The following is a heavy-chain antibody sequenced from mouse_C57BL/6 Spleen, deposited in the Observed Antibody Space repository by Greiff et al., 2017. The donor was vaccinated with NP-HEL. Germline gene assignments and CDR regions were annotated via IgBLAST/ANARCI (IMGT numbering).Heavy chain of an antibody. J-gene: IGHJ3*01. CDR1: DSEVFPIAY. V-gene: IGHV15-2*01. CDR3: ARSASYEEGSWFAY. CDR2: ILPSIGRT. Sequence: VQLQQSGSELRSPGSSVKLSCKDSDSEVFPIAYMSWVRQKPGHGFEWIGGILPSIGRTTYGEKFEDKAILDADTLSNTTYLELNSLTSEDSAIYYWARSASYEEGSWFAYWGQGTLVTVSA. D-gene: IGHD3-2*02.